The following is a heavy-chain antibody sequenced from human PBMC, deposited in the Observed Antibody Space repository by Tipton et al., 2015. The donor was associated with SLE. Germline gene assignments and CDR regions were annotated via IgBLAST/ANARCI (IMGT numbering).Heavy chain of an antibody. V-gene: IGHV3-49*03. J-gene: IGHJ3*02. CDR3: TREKLGSDVFDI. D-gene: IGHD7-27*01. Sequence: SLRLSCTASGFTFGDYAMSWFRQAPGKGLEWVGFIRSKAYGGTTEYAASVKGRFTISRDDSKSIAYLQMNSLKTEEPAVYYCTREKLGSDVFDIWGQGTLVPVSS. CDR2: IRSKAYGGTT. CDR1: GFTFGDYA.